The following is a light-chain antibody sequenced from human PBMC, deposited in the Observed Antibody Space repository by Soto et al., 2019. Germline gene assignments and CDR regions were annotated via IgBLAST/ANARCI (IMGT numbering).Light chain of an antibody. J-gene: IGKJ5*01. Sequence: EIVLTQSPGTLSLSPGEGATLSCRASQTVSNNYLAWYQQKPGQAPRLLMYGASSRATGTPDRISGGGSGTDLTLTISRLEPEDFEVYYCQHYVTSSITFGQGTRLEIK. CDR2: GAS. CDR1: QTVSNNY. V-gene: IGKV3-20*01. CDR3: QHYVTSSIT.